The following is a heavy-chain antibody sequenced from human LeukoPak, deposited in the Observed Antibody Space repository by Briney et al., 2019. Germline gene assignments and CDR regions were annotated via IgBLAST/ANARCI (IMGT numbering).Heavy chain of an antibody. CDR1: GYTFTSYG. J-gene: IGHJ5*02. Sequence: ASVKVSCKASGYTFTSYGISWVRQAPGQGLEWMGWISAYNGNTNYAQKLQGRVTMTTDTSTSTAYMELRSPRSDDTAVYYCARDVTTVTTGGWFDPWGQGTLVTVSS. V-gene: IGHV1-18*01. CDR2: ISAYNGNT. D-gene: IGHD4-17*01. CDR3: ARDVTTVTTGGWFDP.